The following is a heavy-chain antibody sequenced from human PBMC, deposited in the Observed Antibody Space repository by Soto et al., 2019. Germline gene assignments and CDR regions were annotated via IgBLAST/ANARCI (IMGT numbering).Heavy chain of an antibody. Sequence: SETLSLTCAVSGGSITSVGYSWGGIRRPQGKGLEGIGYIYHSGSTYYNPFLKSRVTTSVDRSKNQFSLKLSSVTAADTAVYYCASKGGIAAADHPPRSDNWFDPWGQGTLVTVSS. CDR3: ASKGGIAAADHPPRSDNWFDP. V-gene: IGHV4-30-2*01. J-gene: IGHJ5*02. D-gene: IGHD6-13*01. CDR2: IYHSGST. CDR1: GGSITSVGYS.